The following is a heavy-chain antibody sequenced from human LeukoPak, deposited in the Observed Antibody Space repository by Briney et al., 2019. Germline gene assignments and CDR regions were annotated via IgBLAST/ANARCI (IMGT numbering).Heavy chain of an antibody. CDR2: INPNSGGT. D-gene: IGHD3-16*01. J-gene: IGHJ4*02. V-gene: IGHV1-2*02. Sequence: ASAKVSCKASGYTFTGFYMHWVRQAPGQGLEWMGWINPNSGGTNYAQKFQGRVTVTRDTSITTVFMELSSLRSDDTALYYCARGVYSYATHFDCWGQGTLVTVSS. CDR3: ARGVYSYATHFDC. CDR1: GYTFTGFY.